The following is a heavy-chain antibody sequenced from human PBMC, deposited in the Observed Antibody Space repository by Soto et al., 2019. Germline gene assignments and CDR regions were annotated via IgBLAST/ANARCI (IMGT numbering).Heavy chain of an antibody. J-gene: IGHJ4*02. D-gene: IGHD1-26*01. Sequence: QVQLVESGGGVVQPGRSLRLSCVASGFTFSSYGMHWVRQAPGEGLEWVAIISYDGSNTYYADSVKGRFTIPRDNSKNTLYLQMNSLRPEDTSVYYCAKEGGLSGSYYISSSYYFDYWGQGTLVTVSS. CDR3: AKEGGLSGSYYISSSYYFDY. V-gene: IGHV3-30*18. CDR1: GFTFSSYG. CDR2: ISYDGSNT.